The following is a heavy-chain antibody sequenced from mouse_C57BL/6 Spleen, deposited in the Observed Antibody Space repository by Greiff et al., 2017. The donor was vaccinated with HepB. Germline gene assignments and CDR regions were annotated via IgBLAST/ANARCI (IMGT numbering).Heavy chain of an antibody. CDR1: GYSITSGYY. CDR2: ISYDGSN. CDR3: AREGGITTVVARYYFDY. J-gene: IGHJ2*01. V-gene: IGHV3-6*01. Sequence: VQLKESGPGLVKPSQSLSLTCSVTGYSITSGYYWNWIRQFPGTKLEWMGYISYDGSNNYNPSLKNRISITRDTSKNQFFLKLNSVTTEDTATYYCAREGGITTVVARYYFDYWGQGTTLTVSS. D-gene: IGHD1-1*01.